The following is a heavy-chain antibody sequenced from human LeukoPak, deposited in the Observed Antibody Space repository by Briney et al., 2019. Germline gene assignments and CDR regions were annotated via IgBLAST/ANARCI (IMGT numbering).Heavy chain of an antibody. CDR1: GGSFSGYY. V-gene: IGHV4-34*01. Sequence: SETLSLTCAVYGGSFSGYYWSWIRQPPGKGLEWIGEINHSGSTNYNPSLKSRVTISVDTSKNQFSLKLSSVTAADTAVYYCARHRRDIVVVPAAIPRLRYMDVWGKGTTVTVSS. CDR3: ARHRRDIVVVPAAIPRLRYMDV. D-gene: IGHD2-2*02. J-gene: IGHJ6*03. CDR2: INHSGST.